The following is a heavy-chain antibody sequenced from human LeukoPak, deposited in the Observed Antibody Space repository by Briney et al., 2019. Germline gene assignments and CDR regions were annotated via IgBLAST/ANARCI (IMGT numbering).Heavy chain of an antibody. J-gene: IGHJ4*02. Sequence: SETLSLTCAVYGGSFSGYYWSWIRQPPGKGLEWIGYIYYSGSTYYNPSLKSRVTISVDTSKNQFSLKLSSVTAADTAVYYCARGGGGVVVPAATLFDYWGQGTLVTVSS. CDR1: GGSFSGYY. D-gene: IGHD2-2*01. CDR2: IYYSGST. CDR3: ARGGGGVVVPAATLFDY. V-gene: IGHV4-30-4*08.